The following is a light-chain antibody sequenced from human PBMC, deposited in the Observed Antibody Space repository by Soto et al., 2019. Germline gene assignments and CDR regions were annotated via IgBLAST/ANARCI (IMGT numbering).Light chain of an antibody. CDR1: QSVSSY. Sequence: EIVLTQSPATLSLSPGERATLSRRANQSVSSYLAWYQQKPGQAPRLLIYDASNRATGIPARFSGSGSGTDFTLTISSLEPEDFAVYYCQQRSNWPSWTFGQGTKVEIK. V-gene: IGKV3-11*01. J-gene: IGKJ1*01. CDR2: DAS. CDR3: QQRSNWPSWT.